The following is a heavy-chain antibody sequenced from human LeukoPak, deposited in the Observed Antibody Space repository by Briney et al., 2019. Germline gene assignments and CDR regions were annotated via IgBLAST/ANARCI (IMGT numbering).Heavy chain of an antibody. Sequence: SETLSLTFTVSGGSISSGSYYWSWIRQPAGKGLEWIGRIYTSGSTNYNPSLKSRVTISVDTSKNQFSLKLSSVTAADTAVYYCARTQYYYYYYMDVWGKGTTVTVPS. CDR1: GGSISSGSYY. V-gene: IGHV4-61*02. CDR2: IYTSGST. J-gene: IGHJ6*03. CDR3: ARTQYYYYYYMDV.